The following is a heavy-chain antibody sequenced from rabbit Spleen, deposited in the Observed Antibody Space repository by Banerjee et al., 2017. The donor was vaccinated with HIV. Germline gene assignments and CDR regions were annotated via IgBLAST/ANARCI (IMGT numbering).Heavy chain of an antibody. Sequence: QEQLVESGGDLVKPGASLTLTCTASGFSFSSSDYMCWVRQAPGKGLEWIGCIGTGSGKTYYASWAKGRFTITRSTSLNTVTLQLNSLTAADTATYFCARDAGTSFSTYGMDLWGQGTLVTVS. J-gene: IGHJ6*01. CDR1: GFSFSSSDY. V-gene: IGHV1S45*01. D-gene: IGHD8-1*01. CDR2: IGTGSGKT. CDR3: ARDAGTSFSTYGMDL.